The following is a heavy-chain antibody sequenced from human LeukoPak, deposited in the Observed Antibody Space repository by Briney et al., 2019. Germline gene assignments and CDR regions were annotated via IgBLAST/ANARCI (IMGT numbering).Heavy chain of an antibody. J-gene: IGHJ1*01. CDR1: GGSISSYY. D-gene: IGHD3-22*01. V-gene: IGHV4-59*08. CDR2: IYYSGST. CDR3: ARSVSYYDSSGYYNEYFQH. Sequence: PSETLSLTCTVSGGSISSYYWSWIRQPPGKGLEWIGYIYYSGSTNYNPSLKSRVTISVDTSKNQFSLKLSSVTAADTAVYYCARSVSYYDSSGYYNEYFQHWGQGTLVTVSS.